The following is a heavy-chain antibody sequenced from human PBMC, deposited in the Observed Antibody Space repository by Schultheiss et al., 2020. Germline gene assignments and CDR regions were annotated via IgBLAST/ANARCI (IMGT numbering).Heavy chain of an antibody. CDR2: ISYDGSNK. V-gene: IGHV3-33*03. D-gene: IGHD3-10*01. CDR3: AKDRGPTYAEFDF. J-gene: IGHJ4*02. CDR1: GFTFSSYG. Sequence: GGSLRLSCAASGFTFSSYGMHWVRQAPGKGLEWVAVISYDGSNKYYADSVKGRFTISRDNAKKSLYLQMNSLRAEDTAVYYCAKDRGPTYAEFDFWGQGTLVTVSS.